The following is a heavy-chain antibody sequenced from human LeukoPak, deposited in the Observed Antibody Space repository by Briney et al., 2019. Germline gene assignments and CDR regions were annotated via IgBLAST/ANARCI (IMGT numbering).Heavy chain of an antibody. Sequence: PGRSLRLSCAASGSTFSSYAMHWVRQAPGKGLEWVAVISYDGSNKYYADSVKGRFTISRDNSKNTLYLQMNSLRAEDTAVYYCARGKAGRTEFDYWGQGTLVTVSS. CDR2: ISYDGSNK. V-gene: IGHV3-30-3*01. CDR1: GSTFSSYA. CDR3: ARGKAGRTEFDY. J-gene: IGHJ4*02. D-gene: IGHD2-8*02.